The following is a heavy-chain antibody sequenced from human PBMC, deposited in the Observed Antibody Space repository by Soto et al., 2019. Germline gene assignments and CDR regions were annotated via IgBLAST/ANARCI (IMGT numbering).Heavy chain of an antibody. CDR2: INPNSGGT. V-gene: IGHV1-2*04. Sequence: SLCVSGKTYGYTSTGSDMNSVGQATGQGLEWMGWINPNSGGTNYAQKFQGWVTMTRDTSISTAYMELSRLRSDDTAVYYCARGGGHSSGYYGDYWGQGTLVSVS. CDR1: GYTSTGSD. CDR3: ARGGGHSSGYYGDY. J-gene: IGHJ4*02. D-gene: IGHD3-22*01.